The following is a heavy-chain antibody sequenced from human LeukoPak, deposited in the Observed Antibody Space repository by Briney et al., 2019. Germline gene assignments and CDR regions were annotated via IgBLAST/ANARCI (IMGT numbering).Heavy chain of an antibody. CDR1: GFTFSSYW. CDR3: AKNYDSSGYYESVDAFDI. CDR2: IKQAGSEK. V-gene: IGHV3-7*01. J-gene: IGHJ3*02. D-gene: IGHD3-22*01. Sequence: GGSLRLSCAASGFTFSSYWMSWVRQAPGKGLEWVANIKQAGSEKYNVDSVKGRFTISRDNAKNSLYLQMNSLRAEDTAVYYCAKNYDSSGYYESVDAFDIWGQGTMVTVSS.